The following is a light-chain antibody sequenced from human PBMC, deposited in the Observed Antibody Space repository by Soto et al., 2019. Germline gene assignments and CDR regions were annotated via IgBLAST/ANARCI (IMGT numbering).Light chain of an antibody. J-gene: IGKJ1*01. V-gene: IGKV3-15*01. CDR3: QHYDNWPPWT. Sequence: EIIMTQAPATLSVSPGERATLSGRSSQSVSNNLAWYQQKPGQAPRLLIYGASTRANDIPARFSGSGSGTEFTLTIRSLQSEDIAVYYCQHYDNWPPWTFGQGSMV. CDR2: GAS. CDR1: QSVSNN.